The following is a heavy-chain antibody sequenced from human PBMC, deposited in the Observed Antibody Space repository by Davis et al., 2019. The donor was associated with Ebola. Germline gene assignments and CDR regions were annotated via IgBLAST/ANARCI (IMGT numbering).Heavy chain of an antibody. CDR1: GGSISSYY. CDR3: ARSGLRGRVDY. CDR2: IYYSGST. D-gene: IGHD5-12*01. V-gene: IGHV4-59*01. J-gene: IGHJ4*02. Sequence: SETLSLTCTVSGGSISSYYWSWIRQPPGKGLEWIGYIYYSGSTNYNPSLKSRVTIPVDTSKNQFSLKLSSVTAADTAVYYCARSGLRGRVDYWGQGTLVTVSS.